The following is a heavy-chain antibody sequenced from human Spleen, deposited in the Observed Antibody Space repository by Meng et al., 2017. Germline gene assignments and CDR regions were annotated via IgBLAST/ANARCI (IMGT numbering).Heavy chain of an antibody. CDR3: ARDRLGGVRRAFDM. CDR2: INAGNGNT. Sequence: ASVKVSCKASGYTFTSYAMHWVRQAPGQRLEWMGWINAGNGNTKYSQKFQGRVTITRDTSASTAYMELSSLRSEDTAVYFCARDRLGGVRRAFDMWGQGTKVTVSS. J-gene: IGHJ3*02. CDR1: GYTFTSYA. V-gene: IGHV1-3*01. D-gene: IGHD2-8*02.